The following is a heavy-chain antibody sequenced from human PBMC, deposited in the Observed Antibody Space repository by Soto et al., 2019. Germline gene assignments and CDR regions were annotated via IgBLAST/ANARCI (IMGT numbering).Heavy chain of an antibody. Sequence: PSETLSLTCTVSGGSISSGGYYWSWIRQHPGKGLEWIGYIYYSGSTYYNPSLKSRVTISVDTSKNQFSLKLSSVTAADTAVYYCARDSRIRSALDYWGQGTLVTVSS. V-gene: IGHV4-31*03. CDR2: IYYSGST. D-gene: IGHD4-17*01. J-gene: IGHJ4*02. CDR3: ARDSRIRSALDY. CDR1: GGSISSGGYY.